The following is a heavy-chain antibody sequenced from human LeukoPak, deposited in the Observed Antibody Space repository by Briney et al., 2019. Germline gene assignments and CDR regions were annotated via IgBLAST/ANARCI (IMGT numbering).Heavy chain of an antibody. CDR2: ISGSGGST. CDR1: GFTFISYA. Sequence: GGSLRLSCAASGFTFISYAMSWVRQAPGKGLEWVPVISGSGGSTHYADSAKGRFTISRDNSKNTLYLQMSSLRAEDTAVYYCAKESPVFDYWGQGTLVTVSS. J-gene: IGHJ4*02. CDR3: AKESPVFDY. V-gene: IGHV3-23*01.